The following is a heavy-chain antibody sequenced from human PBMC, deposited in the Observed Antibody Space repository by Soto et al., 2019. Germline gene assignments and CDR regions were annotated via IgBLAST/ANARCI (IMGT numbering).Heavy chain of an antibody. CDR1: GYTFTGYY. J-gene: IGHJ6*02. V-gene: IGHV1-2*02. CDR2: INPNSGGT. CDR3: ARDSRPRYCSGGSCYLYYYGMDV. D-gene: IGHD2-15*01. Sequence: ASVKVSCKASGYTFTGYYMHWVRQAPGQGLEWMGWINPNSGGTNYAQKFQGRVTMTRDTSISTAYMELSRLRSDDTAAYYCARDSRPRYCSGGSCYLYYYGMDVWGQGTTVTVSS.